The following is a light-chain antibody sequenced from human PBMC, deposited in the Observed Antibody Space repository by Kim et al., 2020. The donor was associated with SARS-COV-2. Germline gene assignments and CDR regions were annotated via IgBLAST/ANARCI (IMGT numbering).Light chain of an antibody. CDR1: SSDVGGYNY. J-gene: IGLJ3*02. Sequence: QSALTQPASVSGSPGQSITISCTGTSSDVGGYNYVSWYQQHPGKAPKLMIYDVSKRPSGVSNRFSGSKSGNTASLTISGLQAEDEAVYYCSSYTSSSTYWVFGGGTQLTVL. V-gene: IGLV2-14*01. CDR2: DVS. CDR3: SSYTSSSTYWV.